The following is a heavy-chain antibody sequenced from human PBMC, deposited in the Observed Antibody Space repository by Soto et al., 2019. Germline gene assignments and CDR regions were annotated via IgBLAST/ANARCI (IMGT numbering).Heavy chain of an antibody. Sequence: SDTLSLTFIVSSGSISSSSDSWALIRHPPWKWLDWIGTMYYGVNTYYNPSLESRVTISVDTSKNQFSLELSSVTAADTAVYSCARHPGYCSGSNCYGYYTMEVWGQGTTVTSP. CDR2: MYYGVNT. D-gene: IGHD2-2*01. CDR1: SGSISSSSDS. CDR3: ARHPGYCSGSNCYGYYTMEV. V-gene: IGHV4-39*01. J-gene: IGHJ6*02.